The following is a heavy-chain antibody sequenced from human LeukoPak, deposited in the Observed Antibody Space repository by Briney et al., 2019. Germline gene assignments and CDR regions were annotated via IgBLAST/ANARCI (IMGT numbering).Heavy chain of an antibody. D-gene: IGHD2-2*01. J-gene: IGHJ4*02. V-gene: IGHV3-15*01. Sequence: GGSLRLSCAASGITFSNAWMSWVRQAPGKVLEWVGRIKARSDGGTTDSAASVKGRFIVLRDDSKNTVYLEMNSLKIEDTAVYYCTTDIYCTSTSCPPGEYWGQGTLVTVSS. CDR2: IKARSDGGTT. CDR3: TTDIYCTSTSCPPGEY. CDR1: GITFSNAW.